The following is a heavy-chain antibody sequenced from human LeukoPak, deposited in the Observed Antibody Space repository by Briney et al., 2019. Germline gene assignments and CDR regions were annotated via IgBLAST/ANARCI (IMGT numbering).Heavy chain of an antibody. CDR1: GFTFSSYG. Sequence: GGSLRLSCAASGFTFSSYGMHWVRQAPGKGLEWVAVIWYGGSNKYYADSVKGRFTISRDNSKNTLYLQMNSLRAEDTAVYYCAKDQGRVAREGYMDVWGKGTTVTVSS. D-gene: IGHD6-6*01. J-gene: IGHJ6*03. CDR2: IWYGGSNK. V-gene: IGHV3-30*02. CDR3: AKDQGRVAREGYMDV.